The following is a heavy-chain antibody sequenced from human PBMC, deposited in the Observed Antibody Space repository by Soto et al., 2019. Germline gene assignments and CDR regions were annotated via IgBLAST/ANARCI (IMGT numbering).Heavy chain of an antibody. V-gene: IGHV1-18*01. CDR3: ARVVPGAEAWFGP. CDR2: ISLYSDGT. CDR1: GYTFSNYG. D-gene: IGHD2-2*01. J-gene: IGHJ5*02. Sequence: ASVKVSCKTSGYTFSNYGVTWVRQAPGQPLEWLGWISLYSDGTNYAQKFQGRVSMTTDTSTTTAYMELRSLGSDDTAVYYCARVVPGAEAWFGPWGQGTLVTVSS.